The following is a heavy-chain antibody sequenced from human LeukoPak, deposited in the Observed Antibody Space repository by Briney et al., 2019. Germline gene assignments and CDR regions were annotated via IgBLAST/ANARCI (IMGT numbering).Heavy chain of an antibody. J-gene: IGHJ4*02. CDR1: GFTFSNAW. CDR2: VKSKADGGTT. V-gene: IGHV3-15*01. CDR3: TLGSWSIDY. D-gene: IGHD6-13*01. Sequence: RGSLRLSCAASGFTFSNAWMSWVRQAPGKGLERVGRVKSKADGGTTDHAAPVKGRFAISRDDSKNTLYLQMNSLKTEDTAVYYCTLGSWSIDYWGQGTLVTVSS.